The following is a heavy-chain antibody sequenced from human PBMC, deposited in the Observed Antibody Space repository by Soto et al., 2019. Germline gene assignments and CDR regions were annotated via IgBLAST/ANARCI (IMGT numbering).Heavy chain of an antibody. D-gene: IGHD6-13*01. J-gene: IGHJ6*02. CDR2: MNPNSGNT. V-gene: IGHV1-8*01. Sequence: QVQLVQSGAEVKKPGASVKVSCKASGYTFTSYDINWVRQATGQGLEWMGWMNPNSGNTGYAQKFQGRVTMTRNTSISTAYMELSSLRSEDTAVYYCARGAAAGPFYNYYGMDVWGQGTTVTVSS. CDR1: GYTFTSYD. CDR3: ARGAAAGPFYNYYGMDV.